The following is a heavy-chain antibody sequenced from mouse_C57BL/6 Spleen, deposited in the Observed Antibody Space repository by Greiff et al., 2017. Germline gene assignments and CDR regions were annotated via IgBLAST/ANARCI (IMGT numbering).Heavy chain of an antibody. D-gene: IGHD1-1*01. CDR2: ISGGGGNT. J-gene: IGHJ3*01. V-gene: IGHV5-9*01. Sequence: EVKLVESGGGLVKPGGSLKLSCAASGFTFSSYTMSWVRQTPEKRLEWVATISGGGGNTYYPDSVKGRFTISRDNATNTLYLQMSSLRSEDTALYYCARHEEYYGSSYGFAYWGQGTLVTVSA. CDR3: ARHEEYYGSSYGFAY. CDR1: GFTFSSYT.